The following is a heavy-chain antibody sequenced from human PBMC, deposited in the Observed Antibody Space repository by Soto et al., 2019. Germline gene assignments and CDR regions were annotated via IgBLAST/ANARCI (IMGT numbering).Heavy chain of an antibody. J-gene: IGHJ4*02. D-gene: IGHD2-15*01. Sequence: EVQLVESGGGLVQPGGSLRLSCAASGFTFSTYWMSWVRQAPGKGLEWVANIKQDGSDKYYVDSVKGRFTISRHNAKNSLYLQMNGLRAEDTAVYYCARVKSLAGHYWGQGTLVTVSS. CDR2: IKQDGSDK. CDR3: ARVKSLAGHY. V-gene: IGHV3-7*05. CDR1: GFTFSTYW.